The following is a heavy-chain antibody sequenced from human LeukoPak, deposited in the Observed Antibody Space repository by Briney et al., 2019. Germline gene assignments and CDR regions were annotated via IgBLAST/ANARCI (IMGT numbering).Heavy chain of an antibody. J-gene: IGHJ4*02. Sequence: GGSLRLSCAASGFTFSSYWMSWVRQAPGKGLEWVANIKEDESEKYYVDAVKGRFTISRDNAKNSVFLQMNSLRVEDTAVYYCVKDSPPRYSGSPPAYWGQGTLVTVSS. CDR2: IKEDESEK. V-gene: IGHV3-7*01. D-gene: IGHD1-26*01. CDR1: GFTFSSYW. CDR3: VKDSPPRYSGSPPAY.